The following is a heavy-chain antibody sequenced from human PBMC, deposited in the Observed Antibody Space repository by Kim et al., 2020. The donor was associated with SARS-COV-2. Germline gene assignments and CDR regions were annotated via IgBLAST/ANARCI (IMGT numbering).Heavy chain of an antibody. CDR1: GHRFTSYS. D-gene: IGHD3-9*01. CDR2: ITVYNGNT. V-gene: IGHV1-18*01. J-gene: IGHJ6*02. CDR3: AKENSLAYFGMDV. Sequence: ASVKVSCKASGHRFTSYSVSWVRQAPGQGLEWMGWITVYNGNTFYAQKFQDRITLTTDAPASTAYMELRSLRSDDTAVYFCAKENSLAYFGMDVWGPGTTVIVSS.